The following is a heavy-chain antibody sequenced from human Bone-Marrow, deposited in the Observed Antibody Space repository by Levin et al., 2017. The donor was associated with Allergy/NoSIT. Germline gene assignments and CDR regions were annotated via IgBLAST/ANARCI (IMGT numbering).Heavy chain of an antibody. Sequence: GESLKISCAASGFTFSSYAMSWVRQAPGKGLEWVSAISGSGGSTYYADSVKGRFTISRDNSKNTLYLQMNSLRAEDTAVYYCAKDQALLLVAEYFQHWGQGTLVTVSS. CDR1: GFTFSSYA. CDR2: ISGSGGST. V-gene: IGHV3-23*01. D-gene: IGHD2-15*01. CDR3: AKDQALLLVAEYFQH. J-gene: IGHJ1*01.